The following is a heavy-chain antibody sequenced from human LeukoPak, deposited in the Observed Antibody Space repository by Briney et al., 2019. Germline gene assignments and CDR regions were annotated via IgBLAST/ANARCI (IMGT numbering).Heavy chain of an antibody. D-gene: IGHD3-10*01. J-gene: IGHJ4*02. CDR1: GFTFRNYA. V-gene: IGHV3-23*01. CDR2: INDSGSST. CDR3: AKGLYGSGSSPDF. Sequence: PGGSLRLSCAASGFTFRNYAMTWVRQAPGKGLEWVSGINDSGSSTYYADSVKGRLTISRDNAKNTVYLQMNSPRVEDTAVYYCAKGLYGSGSSPDFWGQGTLVTVSS.